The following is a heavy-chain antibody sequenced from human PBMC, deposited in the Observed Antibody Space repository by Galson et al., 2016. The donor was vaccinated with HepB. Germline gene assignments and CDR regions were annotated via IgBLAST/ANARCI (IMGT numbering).Heavy chain of an antibody. CDR3: ASYPSYFPGN. J-gene: IGHJ4*02. V-gene: IGHV3-48*03. CDR1: GFTFSSYE. CDR2: ISSSGNTI. Sequence: SLRFSCAASGFTFSSYEMNWVRQAPGKGLEWVSYISSSGNTIYYADSVKGRFTISRDNAKNSLYLQMNSLRAEDTAVYYCASYPSYFPGNWGQGTLVTVSS. D-gene: IGHD3-10*01.